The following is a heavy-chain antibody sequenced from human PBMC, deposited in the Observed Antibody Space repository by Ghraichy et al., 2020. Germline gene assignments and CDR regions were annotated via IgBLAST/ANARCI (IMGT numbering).Heavy chain of an antibody. V-gene: IGHV4-30-2*01. CDR3: AREDPNGSGGRDAFDI. CDR2: IYHSGST. J-gene: IGHJ3*02. Sequence: SETLSLTCAVSGGSISSGGYSWSWIRQPPGKGLEWIGYIYHSGSTYYNPSLKSRVTISVDRSKNQFSLKLSSVTAADTAVYYCAREDPNGSGGRDAFDIWGQGTMVTVSS. CDR1: GGSISSGGYS. D-gene: IGHD3-10*01.